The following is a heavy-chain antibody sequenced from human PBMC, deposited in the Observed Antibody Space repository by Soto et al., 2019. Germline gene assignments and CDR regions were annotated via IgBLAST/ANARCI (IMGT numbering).Heavy chain of an antibody. CDR2: IYPGDSDT. J-gene: IGHJ6*02. CDR3: ARRDYGSYYYYGMDV. D-gene: IGHD4-17*01. CDR1: GYSFTSYW. Sequence: HGESLKISCNGSGYSFTSYWIGWVRQMPGKGLEWMGIIYPGDSDTRYSPSFQGQVTISADKSISTAYLQWSSLKASDTAMYYCARRDYGSYYYYGMDVWGQGTTVTVSS. V-gene: IGHV5-51*01.